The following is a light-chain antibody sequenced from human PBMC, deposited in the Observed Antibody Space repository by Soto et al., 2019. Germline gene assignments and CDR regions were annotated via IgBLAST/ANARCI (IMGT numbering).Light chain of an antibody. CDR3: QHYDNWPPWT. V-gene: IGKV3-15*01. Sequence: EIIMTQSPATLSVSPGERVTLSCRASQSVNSHLAWYQQKPGQAPRLLIYGASTRAPGIPGRFSGSGSGTEFTLTISSLQSEDFAVYYCQHYDNWPPWTFGQGTKVEIK. CDR2: GAS. CDR1: QSVNSH. J-gene: IGKJ1*01.